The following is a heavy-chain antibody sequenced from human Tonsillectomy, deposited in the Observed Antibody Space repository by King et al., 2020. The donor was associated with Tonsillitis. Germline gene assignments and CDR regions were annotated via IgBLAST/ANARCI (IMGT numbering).Heavy chain of an antibody. Sequence: VQLQESGPGLVKPSQTLSLTCTVSGGSISSGSYYWSWIRQPAGKGLEWIGRIYTSGSTNYNPSLKSRVTMSVDTSKNQFSLTLSSVTAADTAVYYWATATTPVEGGYFDYWGQGTLVTVSS. D-gene: IGHD3-16*01. V-gene: IGHV4-61*02. CDR3: ATATTPVEGGYFDY. J-gene: IGHJ4*02. CDR2: IYTSGST. CDR1: GGSISSGSYY.